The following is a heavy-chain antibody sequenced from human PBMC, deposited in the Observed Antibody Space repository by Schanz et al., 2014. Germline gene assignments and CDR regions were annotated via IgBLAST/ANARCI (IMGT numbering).Heavy chain of an antibody. D-gene: IGHD3-10*01. CDR2: ITASGDYM. Sequence: EVQLVESGGGLVKPGGSLRLSCEASRFTFSSYSFNWVRQAPGKGLEWFSSITASGDYMHYADSVKGRFTISRDNARNSLYLQMNNLRVEDTAVYYCARGPDYGSGSYSSYWGQGTLVTVSS. CDR3: ARGPDYGSGSYSSY. J-gene: IGHJ4*02. CDR1: RFTFSSYS. V-gene: IGHV3-21*01.